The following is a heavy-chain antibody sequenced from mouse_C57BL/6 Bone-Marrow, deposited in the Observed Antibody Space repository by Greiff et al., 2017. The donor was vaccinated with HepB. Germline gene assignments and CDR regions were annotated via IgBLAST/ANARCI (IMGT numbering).Heavy chain of an antibody. CDR3: ARSGYYGSSYWYFDV. D-gene: IGHD1-1*01. Sequence: LVESGPELVKPGASVKLSCKASGYTFKSYDINWVKQRPGQGLEWIGWIYPRDGSTKYNEKFKGKATLTVDTSSSTAYMVLHSLTSEDSAVYFCARSGYYGSSYWYFDVWGTGTTVTVSS. V-gene: IGHV1-85*01. CDR1: GYTFKSYD. CDR2: IYPRDGST. J-gene: IGHJ1*03.